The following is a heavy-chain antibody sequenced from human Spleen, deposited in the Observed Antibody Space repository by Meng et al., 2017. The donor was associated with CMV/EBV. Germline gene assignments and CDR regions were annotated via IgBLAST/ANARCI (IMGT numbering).Heavy chain of an antibody. CDR1: GGSMSSGNYY. J-gene: IGHJ4*02. CDR3: ASFDHIPRRNYFDY. D-gene: IGHD2-21*01. CDR2: IHHSGSA. Sequence: GELAAAGPGLVGPSQTPSLTCTVSGGSMSSGNYYWSWIRQPPGKGLEWNGYIHHSGSAYYNPSLKSRVSISVDTSKNQFSLNLNSMTAADTAVYYCASFDHIPRRNYFDYWGQGTLVTVSS. V-gene: IGHV4-30-4*01.